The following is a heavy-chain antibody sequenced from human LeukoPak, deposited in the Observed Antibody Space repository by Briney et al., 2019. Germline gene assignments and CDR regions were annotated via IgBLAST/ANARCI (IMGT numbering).Heavy chain of an antibody. Sequence: ASVKVSCKASGYTFTGYYMHWVRQAPGQGLEWMGWINPNSGGTNYAQKFQGRVTMTRDTSISTAYMELSRLRSDDTAVYYCARDRGSGWYRYFDYWGQGTLVTVSS. V-gene: IGHV1-2*02. CDR3: ARDRGSGWYRYFDY. J-gene: IGHJ4*02. CDR1: GYTFTGYY. D-gene: IGHD6-19*01. CDR2: INPNSGGT.